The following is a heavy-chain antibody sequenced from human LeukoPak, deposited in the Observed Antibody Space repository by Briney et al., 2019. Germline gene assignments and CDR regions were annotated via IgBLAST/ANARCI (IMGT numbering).Heavy chain of an antibody. D-gene: IGHD3-10*01. Sequence: KPSETLSLTCTVSGGSVSSGGYYWSWIRQPPGKGLEWIGYIYYSGNTNYNPSLKSRVTISVDTSKNQFSLKLSSVTAADTAAYYCARERQEEVRGYYFDYWGQGTLVTVSS. CDR1: GGSVSSGGYY. CDR3: ARERQEEVRGYYFDY. CDR2: IYYSGNT. J-gene: IGHJ4*02. V-gene: IGHV4-61*08.